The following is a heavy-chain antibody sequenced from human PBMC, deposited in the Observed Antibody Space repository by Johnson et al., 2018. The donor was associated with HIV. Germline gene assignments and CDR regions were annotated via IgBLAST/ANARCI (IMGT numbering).Heavy chain of an antibody. Sequence: QLVESGGGVVQPGRSLRLYCAASGFTFSSYAMHWVRQAPGKGLEWVAVISYDGSNKYYADSVKGRLTISRDNSKNTMYLQMNILRVEDTAVYYCARGREMATRTGAFDIWGQGTMVTVSS. CDR3: ARGREMATRTGAFDI. J-gene: IGHJ3*02. CDR1: GFTFSSYA. V-gene: IGHV3-30-3*01. CDR2: ISYDGSNK. D-gene: IGHD5-24*01.